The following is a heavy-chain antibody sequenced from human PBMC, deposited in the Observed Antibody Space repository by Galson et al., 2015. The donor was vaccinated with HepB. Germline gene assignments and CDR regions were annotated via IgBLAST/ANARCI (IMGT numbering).Heavy chain of an antibody. CDR2: ISGSGGST. CDR3: ATTQMEWLRFGAFDI. Sequence: SLRLSCAASGFTFSSYAMSWVRQAPGKGLEWVSAISGSGGSTYYADSVKGRFTISRDNSKNTLYLQMNSLRAEDTAVYYCATTQMEWLRFGAFDIWGQGTMVTVSS. D-gene: IGHD5-12*01. J-gene: IGHJ3*02. CDR1: GFTFSSYA. V-gene: IGHV3-23*01.